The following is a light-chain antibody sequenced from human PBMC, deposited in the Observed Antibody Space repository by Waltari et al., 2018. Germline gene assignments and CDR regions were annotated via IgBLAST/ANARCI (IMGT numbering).Light chain of an antibody. J-gene: IGLJ3*02. V-gene: IGLV2-14*01. CDR1: SSAVGGYNY. CDR3: SSDTSSSTL. Sequence: QSALTQPASVSGSPGQSIPISCTGPSSAVGGYNYVSWYQQHPGKAPTLMLYEVSNRPSGVSNRFSGSKSGNTASLTISGLQAEDEADYYCSSDTSSSTLFGGGTKLTVL. CDR2: EVS.